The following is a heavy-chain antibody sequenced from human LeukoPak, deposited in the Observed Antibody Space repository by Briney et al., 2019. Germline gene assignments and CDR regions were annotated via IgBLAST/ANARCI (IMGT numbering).Heavy chain of an antibody. CDR2: TRNSVNNYST. Sequence: PGGSLRLSCAVSGFTLSDHYMDWVRQAPGKGLEWIGRTRNSVNNYSTQYAASVKGRFTISRDDSENSVYLQMNSLETEDTAVYYCSRVVYDGYPRGVDWGQGTLVTVCS. J-gene: IGHJ4*02. CDR3: SRVVYDGYPRGVD. V-gene: IGHV3-72*01. CDR1: GFTLSDHY. D-gene: IGHD5/OR15-5a*01.